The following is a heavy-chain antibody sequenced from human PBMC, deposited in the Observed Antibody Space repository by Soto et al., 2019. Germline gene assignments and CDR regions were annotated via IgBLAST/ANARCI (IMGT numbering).Heavy chain of an antibody. CDR1: GGSFTGYY. CDR3: ARAVYSNHVY. J-gene: IGHJ4*02. CDR2: INHSGST. Sequence: PSETLSLTCAVYGGSFTGYYWSWIRQPPGKGLEWIGEINHSGSTNYNPSLKSRVTISVDTSKNQFSLRVSSVTAADTAVYYCARAVYSNHVYWGQGTLVTVS. D-gene: IGHD4-4*01. V-gene: IGHV4-34*01.